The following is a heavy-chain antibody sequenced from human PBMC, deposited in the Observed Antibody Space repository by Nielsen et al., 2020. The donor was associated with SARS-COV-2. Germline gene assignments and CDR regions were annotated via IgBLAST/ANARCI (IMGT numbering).Heavy chain of an antibody. J-gene: IGHJ4*02. D-gene: IGHD1-26*01. CDR1: GLSVTDAW. CDR2: IQSKSDGGTT. CDR3: TTMSAATTRGDL. V-gene: IGHV3-15*01. Sequence: GGSLRLSCTLFGLSVTDAWMSWVSQAPGKGLEWVGRIQSKSDGGTTDYAAPVKGRFTISRDDSENTLYLHMNSLLTEDTAIYYCTTMSAATTRGDLWGQGTLVTVSS.